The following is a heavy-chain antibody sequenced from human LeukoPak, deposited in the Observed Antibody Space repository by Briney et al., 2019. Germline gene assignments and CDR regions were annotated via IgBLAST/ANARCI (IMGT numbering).Heavy chain of an antibody. D-gene: IGHD4-23*01. Sequence: GASVKVSCKVSGYTLTELSVHWVRQAPGKGLEWMGGFDPEDGETIYAQKFQGRVTMTEDTSTDTAYMELSSLRSEDTAVYYCATRRSSRWSEYFQHWGQGTLVTVSS. J-gene: IGHJ1*01. CDR3: ATRRSSRWSEYFQH. V-gene: IGHV1-24*01. CDR2: FDPEDGET. CDR1: GYTLTELS.